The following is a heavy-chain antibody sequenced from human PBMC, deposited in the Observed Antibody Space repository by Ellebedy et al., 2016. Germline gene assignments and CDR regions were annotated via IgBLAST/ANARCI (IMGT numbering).Heavy chain of an antibody. J-gene: IGHJ4*02. Sequence: ASVKVSCXASGYTFTSYGISWVRQAPGQGLEWMGWISAYNGNTNYAQKLQGRVTMTTDTSTSTAYMELSSLRSEDTAVYYCARGPDYANYFDYWGQGTLVTVSS. CDR2: ISAYNGNT. CDR3: ARGPDYANYFDY. D-gene: IGHD4-17*01. V-gene: IGHV1-18*01. CDR1: GYTFTSYG.